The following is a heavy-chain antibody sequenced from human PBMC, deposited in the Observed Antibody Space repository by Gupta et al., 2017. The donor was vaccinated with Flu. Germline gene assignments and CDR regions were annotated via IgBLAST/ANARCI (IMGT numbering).Heavy chain of an antibody. V-gene: IGHV1-8*01. D-gene: IGHD2-2*01. CDR2: MNPNSGNT. J-gene: IGHJ5*02. CDR3: ARGMSDSRDCSSTSCYEGLNWFDP. Sequence: QVQLVQSGAEVKKPGASVKVSCKASGYTFTSYDINWVRQATGQGLEWMGWMNPNSGNTGYAQKFQGRVTMTRNTSISTAYMELSSLRSEDTAVYYCARGMSDSRDCSSTSCYEGLNWFDPWGQGALVTVSS. CDR1: GYTFTSYD.